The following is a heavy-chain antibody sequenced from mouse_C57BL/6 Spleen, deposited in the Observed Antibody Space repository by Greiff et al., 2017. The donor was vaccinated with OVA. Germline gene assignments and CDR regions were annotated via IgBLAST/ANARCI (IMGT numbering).Heavy chain of an antibody. CDR1: GFSLTSYG. Sequence: VMLVESGPGLVQPSQRLSITCTVSGFSLTSYGVHWVRQSPGKGLEWLGVIWRGGSTDYNAAFMSRLSITKDNSKSQVFFKMNSLQADDTAIYYCAKKGDYDGHWYFDVWGTGTTVTVSS. CDR2: IWRGGST. CDR3: AKKGDYDGHWYFDV. V-gene: IGHV2-5*01. J-gene: IGHJ1*03. D-gene: IGHD2-4*01.